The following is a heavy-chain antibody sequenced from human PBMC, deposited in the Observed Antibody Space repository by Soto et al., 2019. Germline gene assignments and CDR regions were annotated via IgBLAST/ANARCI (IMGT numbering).Heavy chain of an antibody. CDR2: ISGSGSDT. D-gene: IGHD4-17*01. J-gene: IGHJ3*01. Sequence: PVGSLRLSCAASGFTFSTYAMSWVRQAPGKGLEWVSAISGSGSDTYHAESVKGRFTISRDNSISMLYLQMNSLRTEDTAVYYCAHPRGYGVFDAYDFWGQGAMVTVSS. CDR3: AHPRGYGVFDAYDF. CDR1: GFTFSTYA. V-gene: IGHV3-23*01.